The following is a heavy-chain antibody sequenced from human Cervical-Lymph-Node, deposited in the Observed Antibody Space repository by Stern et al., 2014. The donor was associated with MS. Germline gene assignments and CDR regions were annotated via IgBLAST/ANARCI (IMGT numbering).Heavy chain of an antibody. CDR1: GGSFKNYA. V-gene: IGHV1-69*06. D-gene: IGHD3-16*01. CDR3: TRDDGGGVDY. Sequence: VQLVQSGAEVQKPGSSVRVSCRASGGSFKNYAVSWVRQAPGQGLEWMGGIIPIFGTSDYAQKFQGRVTITADKSTSTVYMELTSLRYGDTAVYFCTRDDGGGVDYWGQGTPITVSS. CDR2: IIPIFGTS. J-gene: IGHJ4*02.